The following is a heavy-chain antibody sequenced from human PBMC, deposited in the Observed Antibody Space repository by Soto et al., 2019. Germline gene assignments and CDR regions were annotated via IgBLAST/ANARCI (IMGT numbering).Heavy chain of an antibody. CDR3: ARDNGVGP. V-gene: IGHV4-30-4*01. CDR1: GGSISSGDYY. CDR2: IYDSGST. Sequence: QVQLQESGPGLVKHSQTLSLTCTVSGGSISSGDYYWSWIRQPPGKGLEGIGYIYDSGSTYYNSSLKSRVNITLDTSKNQFSLKLTSVTAADTAVYYCARDNGVGPWGQGTLVTVSS. J-gene: IGHJ5*02. D-gene: IGHD2-8*01.